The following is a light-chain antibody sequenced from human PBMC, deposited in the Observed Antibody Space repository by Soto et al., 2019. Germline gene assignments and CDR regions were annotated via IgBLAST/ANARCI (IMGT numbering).Light chain of an antibody. CDR2: EGS. CDR3: CSYAGSSTYV. J-gene: IGLJ1*01. V-gene: IGLV2-23*01. CDR1: SSDVGSYNL. Sequence: QSALTQPASVSGSPGQSITISCTGTSSDVGSYNLVSWYQQHPGKAPKLMIYEGSKRPSGVSNRFSGSKSCNTASLTSSGLQAEDEADYYCCSYAGSSTYVFGTGTKLTVL.